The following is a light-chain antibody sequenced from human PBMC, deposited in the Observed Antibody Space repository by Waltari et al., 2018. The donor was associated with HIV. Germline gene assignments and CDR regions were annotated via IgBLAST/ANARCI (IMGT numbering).Light chain of an antibody. CDR1: SSDVGGYNF. V-gene: IGLV2-11*01. Sequence: QSALTQPRSVSGSPGQSVSISCTGTSSDVGGYNFVSWYQQHPGKAPKLLIYDINNRPSGVPCRFSGSKSGHTASLTISGLQSEDEADYYCCSYAGSYTFVFGSGTKVTVL. CDR2: DIN. CDR3: CSYAGSYTFV. J-gene: IGLJ1*01.